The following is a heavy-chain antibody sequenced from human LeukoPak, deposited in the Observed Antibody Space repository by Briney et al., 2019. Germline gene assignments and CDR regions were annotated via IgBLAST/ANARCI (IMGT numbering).Heavy chain of an antibody. Sequence: GGSLRLSCAASGFTFSSYGMHWVRQAPGKGLEWVAVISYDGSNKYYADSVKGRFTISRDNSKNTLYLQMNSLRAEDTAVYYCAKAMVRGVIRYYFDYWGQGTLVTVSS. CDR1: GFTFSSYG. CDR2: ISYDGSNK. D-gene: IGHD3-10*01. J-gene: IGHJ4*02. CDR3: AKAMVRGVIRYYFDY. V-gene: IGHV3-30*18.